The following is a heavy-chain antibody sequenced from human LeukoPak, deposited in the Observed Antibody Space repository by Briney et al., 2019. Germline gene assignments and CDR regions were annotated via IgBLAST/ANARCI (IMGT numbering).Heavy chain of an antibody. Sequence: GGSLRLSCAASGFTFSTYSMNWVRQAPGKGLEWVSLISSSSSYIYYADSVKGRFTISRDNAKNSLYLQMNGLRAEDTAVYYCAGDRIVVAGTLDPWGQGTLVTVSS. D-gene: IGHD6-19*01. V-gene: IGHV3-21*01. CDR2: ISSSSSYI. CDR1: GFTFSTYS. CDR3: AGDRIVVAGTLDP. J-gene: IGHJ5*02.